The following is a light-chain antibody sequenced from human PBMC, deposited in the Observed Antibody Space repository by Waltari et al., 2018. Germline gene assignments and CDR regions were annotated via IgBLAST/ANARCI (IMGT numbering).Light chain of an antibody. Sequence: EIVLTQSPATLSLSPGERATLSCRASQTVSSSLAWYQQKRGQAPRLLIYDASNRATGIPARFSGSWSGTDFTLTISSLEPDDFAVYYCQQRFTWPRTFGQGTKLEIK. J-gene: IGKJ2*01. V-gene: IGKV3-11*01. CDR2: DAS. CDR1: QTVSSS. CDR3: QQRFTWPRT.